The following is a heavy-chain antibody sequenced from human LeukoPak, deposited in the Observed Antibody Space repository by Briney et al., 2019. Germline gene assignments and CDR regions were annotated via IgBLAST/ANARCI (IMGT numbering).Heavy chain of an antibody. Sequence: ASVKVSCEASGYTFTSYDINWVRQATGQGLEWMGWMNPNSGNTGYAQKLQGRVTITRNTSIGTAYMELSSLRSEDTAVYYCARTAIVKESGAFDIWGQGTMVTVSS. CDR1: GYTFTSYD. CDR2: MNPNSGNT. J-gene: IGHJ3*02. D-gene: IGHD3-22*01. CDR3: ARTAIVKESGAFDI. V-gene: IGHV1-8*03.